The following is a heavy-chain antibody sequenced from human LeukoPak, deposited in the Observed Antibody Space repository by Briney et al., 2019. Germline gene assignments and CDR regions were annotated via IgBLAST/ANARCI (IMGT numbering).Heavy chain of an antibody. D-gene: IGHD1-26*01. J-gene: IGHJ5*02. CDR1: GFTFDDYG. CDR2: INWNGGST. V-gene: IGHV3-20*01. Sequence: GSLRLSCAASGFTFDDYGMSWVRQAPGKGLEWVSGINWNGGSTGYADSVKGRFTISRDNAKNSLYLQMNSLRAEDTALYHCARDLALGWFDPWGQGTLVTVSS. CDR3: ARDLALGWFDP.